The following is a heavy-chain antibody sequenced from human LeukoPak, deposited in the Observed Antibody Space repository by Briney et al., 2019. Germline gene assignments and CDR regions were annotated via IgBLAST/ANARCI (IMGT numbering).Heavy chain of an antibody. V-gene: IGHV4-39*07. Sequence: SETLSLTCTVSGGSISSSSYYWGWIRQPPGKGLEWIGSIYYSGSTYYNPSLKSRVTISVDTSKNQFSLKLSSMTAADTAVYYCARGLDSYGLNPLANWFDPWGQGTLVTVSS. D-gene: IGHD5-18*01. CDR3: ARGLDSYGLNPLANWFDP. J-gene: IGHJ5*02. CDR2: IYYSGST. CDR1: GGSISSSSYY.